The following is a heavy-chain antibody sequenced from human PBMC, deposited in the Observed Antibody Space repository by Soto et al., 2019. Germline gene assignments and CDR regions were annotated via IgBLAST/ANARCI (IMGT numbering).Heavy chain of an antibody. CDR3: ARESGDNWDYEAY. CDR2: INTSGNT. D-gene: IGHD1-7*01. Sequence: VQLVESGGGLVQPGGSLRLSCAVSGLTFTTYNFNWVRQAPGKGLEWIGRINTSGNTHYNPSLKSRVTVSIDTSRNQFFLTVNSVTAADSAVYYCARESGDNWDYEAYWGQGTPVTVSS. J-gene: IGHJ4*02. V-gene: IGHV4-4*07. CDR1: GLTFTTYN.